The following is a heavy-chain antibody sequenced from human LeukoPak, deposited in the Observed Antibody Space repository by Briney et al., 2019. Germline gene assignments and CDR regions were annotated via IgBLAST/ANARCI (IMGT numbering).Heavy chain of an antibody. V-gene: IGHV3-30*03. CDR2: ISYDGSNK. CDR3: SRACRGFAEHAWGLDY. J-gene: IGHJ4*02. D-gene: IGHD3-10*01. Sequence: GGSLRLSCAASGFTFSSYGMHWVRQAPGKGLEWVAVISYDGSNKYYADSVKGRFTISRDNSKNTLYLQMNSLRAEDTAVYYCSRACRGFAEHAWGLDYWGQGTLVTVSS. CDR1: GFTFSSYG.